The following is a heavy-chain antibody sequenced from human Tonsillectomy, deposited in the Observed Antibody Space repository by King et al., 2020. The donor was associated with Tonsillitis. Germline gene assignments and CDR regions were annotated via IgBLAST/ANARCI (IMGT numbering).Heavy chain of an antibody. V-gene: IGHV3-21*01. J-gene: IGHJ4*02. CDR2: ITSSSAYI. Sequence: QLVQSGGGLVKPGGSLRLSCAASGFTFSSYSMNWVRQAPGAGLEWVSSITSSSAYIYYADSVKGRFTISRDNAKNSLYLQMNSLRAEDTAVYYCAREEYDSSTYTPRFDYWGQGTLVTVSS. CDR1: GFTFSSYS. D-gene: IGHD3-22*01. CDR3: AREEYDSSTYTPRFDY.